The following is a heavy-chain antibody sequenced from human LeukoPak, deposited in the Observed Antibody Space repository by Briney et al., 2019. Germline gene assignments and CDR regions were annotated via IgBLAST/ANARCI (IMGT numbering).Heavy chain of an antibody. CDR1: GFTSSNVT. V-gene: IGHV3-30-3*01. CDR3: ASFFDNYAYGVFTI. CDR2: ISYDGSNK. Sequence: GRSLRLSPIPSGFTSSNVTIDCVRQAPGKGLEWVALISYDGSNKYYADSVEGRFTIYRDDSKNTLDLQMNSLRLEDTAVYYCASFFDNYAYGVFTIGGQRTMVTVSP. D-gene: IGHD5-18*01. J-gene: IGHJ3*02.